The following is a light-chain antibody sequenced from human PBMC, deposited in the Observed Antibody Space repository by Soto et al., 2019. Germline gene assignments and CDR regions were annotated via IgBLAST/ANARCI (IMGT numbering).Light chain of an antibody. CDR1: QSISVW. CDR2: KAS. Sequence: EIQMTQSPSSVSACEEDRVSITCRASQSISVWLAWYQQKAGKAPNLLIYKASRLESGVPSRFSGSGSETEFTLTISGLQPGDSATYYCQQYNSYSPTFGQGTKVDIK. J-gene: IGKJ1*01. V-gene: IGKV1-5*03. CDR3: QQYNSYSPT.